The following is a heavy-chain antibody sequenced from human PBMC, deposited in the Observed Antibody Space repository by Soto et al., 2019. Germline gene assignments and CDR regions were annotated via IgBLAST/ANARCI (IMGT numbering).Heavy chain of an antibody. Sequence: GGSLRLSCADSGFTFSRYWMNWVRQAPGKGLEWVSTISSNSAYIYYTDALRGRFTISRDNAKNSLHLQMNSLRAEDTAVYYCTRDASRDSSARGWFDPWGPGTLVTVSS. CDR1: GFTFSRYW. D-gene: IGHD6-13*01. CDR2: ISSNSAYI. V-gene: IGHV3-21*01. J-gene: IGHJ5*02. CDR3: TRDASRDSSARGWFDP.